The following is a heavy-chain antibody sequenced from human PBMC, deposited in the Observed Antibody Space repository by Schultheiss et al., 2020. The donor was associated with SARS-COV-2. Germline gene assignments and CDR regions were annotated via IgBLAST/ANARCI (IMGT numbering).Heavy chain of an antibody. J-gene: IGHJ1*01. CDR2: INPNSGGT. CDR1: GYTFTGYY. Sequence: ASVKVSCKASGYTFTGYYMHWVRQAPGQGLEWMGWINPNSGGTNYAQKFQGRVTMTRDTSISTAYMELSRLRSDDTAVYYCARRPLPSAWPFQHWGQGTLVTVSS. D-gene: IGHD2-2*01. V-gene: IGHV1-2*02. CDR3: ARRPLPSAWPFQH.